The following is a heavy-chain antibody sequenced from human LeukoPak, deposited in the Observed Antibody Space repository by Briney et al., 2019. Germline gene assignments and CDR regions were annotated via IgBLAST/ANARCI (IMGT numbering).Heavy chain of an antibody. CDR2: IGDNGGNT. CDR3: AKIPVSYSSGWSNFDY. V-gene: IGHV3-23*01. D-gene: IGHD3-22*01. Sequence: GGSLRLSCAASGFTFSSYAMSWVRQTPRTGLEWVSGIGDNGGNTYYADSVKGRFTISRDNSKNTLFLQMSSLRAEDTAVYYCAKIPVSYSSGWSNFDYWGQGTLVTVSS. J-gene: IGHJ4*02. CDR1: GFTFSSYA.